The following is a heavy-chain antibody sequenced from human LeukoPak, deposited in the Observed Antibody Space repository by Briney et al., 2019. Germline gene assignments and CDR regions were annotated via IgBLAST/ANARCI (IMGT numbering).Heavy chain of an antibody. CDR2: ISSSSSTI. Sequence: GGSLRLSCAAYGSTFSSYSMNWVRQAPGKGLEWVSYISSSSSTIYYADSVKGRFTISRDNAKNSLYLQMNSLRAEDTAVYYCASTNLGKWELLVPIDFWGQGTVVTVSS. V-gene: IGHV3-48*01. J-gene: IGHJ4*02. CDR3: ASTNLGKWELLVPIDF. CDR1: GSTFSSYS. D-gene: IGHD1-26*01.